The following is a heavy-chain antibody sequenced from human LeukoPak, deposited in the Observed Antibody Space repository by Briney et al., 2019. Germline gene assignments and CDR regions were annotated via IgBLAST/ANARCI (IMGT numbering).Heavy chain of an antibody. J-gene: IGHJ5*02. CDR3: ARGPGIAVAGSYWFDP. Sequence: SETLSLTCAVYGGSFSGYYWSWIRQPPGKGLEWIGEINHSGSTNYNPSLKSRVTISVDTSKNQFSLKLSSVTAADTAVYYRARGPGIAVAGSYWFDPWGQGTLVTVSS. CDR2: INHSGST. D-gene: IGHD6-19*01. CDR1: GGSFSGYY. V-gene: IGHV4-34*01.